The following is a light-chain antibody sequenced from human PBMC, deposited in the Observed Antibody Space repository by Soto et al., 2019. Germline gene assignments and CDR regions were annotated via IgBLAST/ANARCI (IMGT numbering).Light chain of an antibody. CDR3: QQRSNWPRVT. CDR1: QSVSSY. J-gene: IGKJ3*01. Sequence: EIVLTQSPATLSLSPGERATLSCGASQSVSSYLAWYQQKPGQTPRLLIYDASNRATGIPARFSGSGSGTDFTLTIRSLEPEDFAVYYCQQRSNWPRVTFGPGTKVDIK. CDR2: DAS. V-gene: IGKV3-11*01.